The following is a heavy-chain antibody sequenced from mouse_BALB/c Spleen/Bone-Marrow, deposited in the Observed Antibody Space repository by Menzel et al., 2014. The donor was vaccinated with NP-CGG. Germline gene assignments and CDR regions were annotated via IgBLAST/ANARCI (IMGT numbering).Heavy chain of an antibody. CDR2: INPYNDVT. CDR3: ARDGYDSSYWYFDV. CDR1: GYTFTSYI. Sequence: EVKLMESGPELVKPGASVKMSCKASGYTFTSYILHWMKQKPGQGLEWIGYINPYNDVTKYNEKFKGKAKLTSDKSSSTAHMELSSLTSEDSAVYYCARDGYDSSYWYFDVWGAGTTVTVSS. V-gene: IGHV1-14*01. J-gene: IGHJ1*01. D-gene: IGHD1-1*01.